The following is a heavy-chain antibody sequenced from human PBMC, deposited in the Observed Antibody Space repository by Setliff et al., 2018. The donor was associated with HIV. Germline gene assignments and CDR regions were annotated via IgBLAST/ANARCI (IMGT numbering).Heavy chain of an antibody. J-gene: IGHJ4*02. CDR1: GYTVTELS. Sequence: GASVKVSCKVSGYTVTELSINWVRQAPGKGPEWMGGFDPEDNKIVYAQKFQGRVTTTEDTSTDTAYMELSSLRPEDTAVYYCATRIRDGHRGYGYFDFWGQGTQVTV. V-gene: IGHV1-24*01. CDR2: FDPEDNKI. CDR3: ATRIRDGHRGYGYFDF. D-gene: IGHD5-12*01.